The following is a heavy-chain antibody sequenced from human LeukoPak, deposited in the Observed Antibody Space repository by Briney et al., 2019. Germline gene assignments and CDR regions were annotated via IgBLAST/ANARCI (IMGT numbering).Heavy chain of an antibody. J-gene: IGHJ4*02. D-gene: IGHD3-22*01. CDR2: ISAYDGNT. CDR3: AREAYYYDSSGPFDY. V-gene: IGHV1-18*01. CDR1: GYIFRNYG. Sequence: GASVKVSCKASGYIFRNYGINWVRQAPGQGLEWMGWISAYDGNTNYAQKLQGRVTMTTDTSTSTAYMELRSLRSDDTAVYYCAREAYYYDSSGPFDYWGQGTLVTVSS.